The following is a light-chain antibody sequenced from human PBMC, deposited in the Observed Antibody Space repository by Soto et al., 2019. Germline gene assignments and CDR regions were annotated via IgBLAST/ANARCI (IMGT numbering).Light chain of an antibody. Sequence: DIQMTQSPSTLSASVGDRVSITCRASQAISDWLAWYQQKPGQVPELLIFDVSTLESGVPSRFSGSRSGTEFTLTISSLQPDDFATYVCQQYHTYSTFGQGTKVEVK. V-gene: IGKV1-5*01. J-gene: IGKJ1*01. CDR2: DVS. CDR1: QAISDW. CDR3: QQYHTYST.